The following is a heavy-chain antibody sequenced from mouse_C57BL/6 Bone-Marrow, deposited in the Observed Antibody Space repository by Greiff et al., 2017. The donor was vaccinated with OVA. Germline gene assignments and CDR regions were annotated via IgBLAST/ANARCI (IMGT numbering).Heavy chain of an antibody. V-gene: IGHV1-15*01. D-gene: IGHD6-1*01. CDR1: GYTFTDYE. CDR2: IDPETGGT. Sequence: VKVVESGAELVRPGASVTLSCKASGYTFTDYEMHWVKQTPVHGLEWIGAIDPETGGTAYNQKFKGKAILTADKSSSTAYMELRSLTSEDSAVYYCTRNLWGFAYWGQGTLVTVSA. J-gene: IGHJ3*01. CDR3: TRNLWGFAY.